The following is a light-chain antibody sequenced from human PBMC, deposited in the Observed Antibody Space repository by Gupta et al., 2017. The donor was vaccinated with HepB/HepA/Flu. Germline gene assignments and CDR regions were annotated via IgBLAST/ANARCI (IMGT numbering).Light chain of an antibody. CDR3: QQYKSYPWT. CDR1: EGISSY. J-gene: IGKJ1*01. Sequence: DIQMTQSPSSLSASVGDRVIITCRASEGISSYLAWFQQKPGKAPKSLIYAASSLHSGVPSKFSGSGSETDFTLTISSLQPEDFATYYCQQYKSYPWTFGQGTKVEI. CDR2: AAS. V-gene: IGKV1-16*02.